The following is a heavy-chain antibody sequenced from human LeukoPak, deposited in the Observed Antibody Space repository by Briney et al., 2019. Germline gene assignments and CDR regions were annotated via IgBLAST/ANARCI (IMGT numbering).Heavy chain of an antibody. CDR1: GFTFSSYA. CDR3: AKDQGPIASGYYYGMDV. CDR2: ISGSGGST. D-gene: IGHD3-3*02. Sequence: GGSLRLSCAASGFTFSSYAMSWVRQAPGKGLEWVSAISGSGGSTYYADSVKGRFTISRDNSKNTLYLQMNSLRAEDTAVYYCAKDQGPIASGYYYGMDVWGQGTTVTVSS. J-gene: IGHJ6*02. V-gene: IGHV3-23*01.